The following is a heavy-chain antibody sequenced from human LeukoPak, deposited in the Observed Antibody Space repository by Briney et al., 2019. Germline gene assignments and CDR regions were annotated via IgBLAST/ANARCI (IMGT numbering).Heavy chain of an antibody. J-gene: IGHJ4*02. CDR1: GYIFTDYY. CDR3: ARQYYDILISYSNATDY. V-gene: IGHV1-2*02. D-gene: IGHD3-9*01. CDR2: INPNSGAT. Sequence: ASVKVSCKASGYIFTDYYMHWVRQAPGQGLEWMGWINPNSGATNYVQKFQGRVTITRDPSISTAYMELRRLRSDDTAVYYCARQYYDILISYSNATDYWGQGPLVTVSS.